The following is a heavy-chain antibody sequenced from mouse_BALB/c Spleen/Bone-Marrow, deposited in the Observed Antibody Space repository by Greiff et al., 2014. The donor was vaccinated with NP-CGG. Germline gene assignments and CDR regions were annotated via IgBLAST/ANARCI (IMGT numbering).Heavy chain of an antibody. V-gene: IGHV2-9*02. Sequence: VNLVESGPGLVAPSQSLSITCTVSGFSLTNYGVHWVRQPPGKGLEWLGVIWADGSTNYNSALMSRLSISKDNSESQVFFKMNSLQTDDTAMYYCARITTATGAMDYWGQGTSVTVSS. D-gene: IGHD1-2*01. J-gene: IGHJ4*01. CDR1: GFSLTNYG. CDR3: ARITTATGAMDY. CDR2: IWADGST.